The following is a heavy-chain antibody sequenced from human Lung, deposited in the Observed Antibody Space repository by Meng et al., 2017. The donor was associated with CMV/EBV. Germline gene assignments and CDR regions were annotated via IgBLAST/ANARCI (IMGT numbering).Heavy chain of an antibody. CDR3: ARDNSNWATDF. V-gene: IGHV1-18*01. CDR1: STFASSG. J-gene: IGHJ4*02. Sequence: STFASSGVSWVRHFCGQVLTLIGWIFAVFFFFKQKTAYEIRLSLVGRFTMTADMSTNTMHMELSSLRSDDTAVYYCARDNSNWATDFWGQGTLVTVSS. CDR2: IFAVFFFFKQ. D-gene: IGHD4-11*01.